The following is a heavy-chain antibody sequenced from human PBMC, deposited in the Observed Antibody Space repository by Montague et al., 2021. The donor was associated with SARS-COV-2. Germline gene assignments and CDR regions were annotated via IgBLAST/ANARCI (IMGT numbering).Heavy chain of an antibody. J-gene: IGHJ4*02. Sequence: SETLSLTCSVSGGSISSYYWNWIRQTPGKGLEWIGYMYYNGRSNYSPSLKSRVTISIDTSRTQFSLKLSSVAAADTAVYYCAMGSGSGSYFFDQWGQGTLATVSS. CDR2: MYYNGRS. CDR1: GGSISSYY. V-gene: IGHV4-59*08. D-gene: IGHD1-26*01. CDR3: AMGSGSGSYFFDQ.